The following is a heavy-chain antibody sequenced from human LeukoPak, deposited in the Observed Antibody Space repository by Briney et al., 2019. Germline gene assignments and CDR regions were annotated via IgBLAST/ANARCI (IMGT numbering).Heavy chain of an antibody. D-gene: IGHD3-10*01. CDR3: ARGGTMVRGVILLRKNWFDP. V-gene: IGHV4-61*01. CDR1: GASVSSYNHC. J-gene: IGHJ5*02. CDR2: FCYDGNS. Sequence: SETLSLTCTVSGASVSSYNHCWNWIRQPPGKGLEWLGYFCYDGNSRYSPSLQSRVAISVDTSKNQFSLKLSSVTAADTAVYYCARGGTMVRGVILLRKNWFDPWGQGTLVTVSS.